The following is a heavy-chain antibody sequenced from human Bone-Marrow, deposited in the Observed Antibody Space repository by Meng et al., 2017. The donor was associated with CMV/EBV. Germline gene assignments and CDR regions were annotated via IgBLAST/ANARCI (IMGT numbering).Heavy chain of an antibody. CDR1: GGSISSYY. V-gene: IGHV4-59*01. Sequence: SEPLSLTCTVSGGSISSYYWSWIRQPPGKGLEWIGYIYYSGSTNYNPSLKSRVTISVDTSKNQFSLKLSSVTAADTAVYYCARIPPPYSSSWYDLDYYYYGMDVWGQGTTVTVSS. CDR2: IYYSGST. D-gene: IGHD6-13*01. CDR3: ARIPPPYSSSWYDLDYYYYGMDV. J-gene: IGHJ6*02.